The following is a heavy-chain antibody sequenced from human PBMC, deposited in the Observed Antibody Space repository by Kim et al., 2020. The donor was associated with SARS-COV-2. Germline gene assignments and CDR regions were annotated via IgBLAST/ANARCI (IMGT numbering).Heavy chain of an antibody. CDR1: GFTFSSYG. Sequence: GGSLRLSCAASGFTFSSYGMHWVRQAPGKGLEWVAVISYDGSNKYYADSVKGRFTISRDNSENTLYLQMNSLRAEDTAVYYCAKVNDYSNYEILIGGDTTGYYYGMDVWGQGTTVTVSS. CDR2: ISYDGSNK. D-gene: IGHD4-4*01. J-gene: IGHJ6*02. CDR3: AKVNDYSNYEILIGGDTTGYYYGMDV. V-gene: IGHV3-30*18.